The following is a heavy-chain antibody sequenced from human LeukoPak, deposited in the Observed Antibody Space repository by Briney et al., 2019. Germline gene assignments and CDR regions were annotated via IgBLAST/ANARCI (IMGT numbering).Heavy chain of an antibody. CDR1: GGSFSGYY. D-gene: IGHD2-15*01. Sequence: SETLSLTCAVYGGSFSGYYWSWIRQPPGKGPEWIGEINHSGSTNYNPSLKSRVTISVDTSKNQFSLKLSSVTAADTAVYYCARGWGLCSGGSCYDDYWGQGTLVTVSS. V-gene: IGHV4-34*01. J-gene: IGHJ4*02. CDR2: INHSGST. CDR3: ARGWGLCSGGSCYDDY.